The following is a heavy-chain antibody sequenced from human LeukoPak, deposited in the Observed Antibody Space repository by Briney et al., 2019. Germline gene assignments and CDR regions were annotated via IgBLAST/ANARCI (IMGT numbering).Heavy chain of an antibody. V-gene: IGHV1-8*01. CDR3: ARVAMVRGVRIGY. J-gene: IGHJ4*02. CDR1: GYTFTSYD. D-gene: IGHD3-10*01. CDR2: MNPNSGNT. Sequence: ASVKVSCKASGYTFTSYDINWVRQATGQGLEWMGWMNPNSGNTGYAQKFQGRVTMTRNTSISTAYMELSRLRSEDTAVYYCARVAMVRGVRIGYWGQGTLVTVSS.